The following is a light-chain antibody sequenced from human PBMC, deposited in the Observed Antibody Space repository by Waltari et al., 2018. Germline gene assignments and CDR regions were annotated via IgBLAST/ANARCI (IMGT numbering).Light chain of an antibody. J-gene: IGKJ4*01. CDR1: QSLSNY. CDR2: DTS. Sequence: DIVLTQSPATLSLSPGERATLSCRASQSLSNYLAWYQQKPGQAPRLLIYDTSNRATGIPARFSGSGFGTDFTLTISSLEPEDFAVYYCQQRRNRPLTFGGGTKVEIK. CDR3: QQRRNRPLT. V-gene: IGKV3-11*01.